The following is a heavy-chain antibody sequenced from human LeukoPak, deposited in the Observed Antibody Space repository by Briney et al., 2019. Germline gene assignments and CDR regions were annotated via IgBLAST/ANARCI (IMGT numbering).Heavy chain of an antibody. D-gene: IGHD3-3*01. J-gene: IGHJ5*02. V-gene: IGHV3-23*01. CDR2: ISGCGGST. Sequence: QPGGSLRLSCAASGFTFSSYAMSWVRQAPGKGLEWVSAISGCGGSTYYADSVKGRFTISRENSKNTLYLQMNSLRAEDTAVYYCAKGAITIFGVALYNWFDPWGQGTLVTVSS. CDR1: GFTFSSYA. CDR3: AKGAITIFGVALYNWFDP.